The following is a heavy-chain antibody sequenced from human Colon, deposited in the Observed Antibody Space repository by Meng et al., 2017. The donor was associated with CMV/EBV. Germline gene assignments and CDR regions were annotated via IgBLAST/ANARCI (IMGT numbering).Heavy chain of an antibody. J-gene: IGHJ4*02. Sequence: GGSLRLSCVASGLTFSNYAINWVRQAPGKGLEWVSSINGRGSTTYYADSVKGRFTISRDNSKNTLYLQMNSLRTEDTAVYYCAKHHRGYTAIDYWGQGTLVTVSS. D-gene: IGHD5-12*01. V-gene: IGHV3-23*01. CDR1: GLTFSNYA. CDR2: INGRGSTT. CDR3: AKHHRGYTAIDY.